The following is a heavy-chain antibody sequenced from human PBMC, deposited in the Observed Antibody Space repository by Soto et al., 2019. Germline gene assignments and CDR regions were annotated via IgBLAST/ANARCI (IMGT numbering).Heavy chain of an antibody. Sequence: QVQLVESGGGVVQPGRSLRLSCAASGFTFSSNDMHWVRQAPGKGLEWVAVISYDGSSAYYADSVKGRFTISRDNSKNTLYLQMNSLRAEDTAVYYCAKDQGITIFGVVEYYFDNWGQGTLVTVSS. CDR2: ISYDGSSA. CDR3: AKDQGITIFGVVEYYFDN. CDR1: GFTFSSND. D-gene: IGHD3-3*01. V-gene: IGHV3-30*18. J-gene: IGHJ4*02.